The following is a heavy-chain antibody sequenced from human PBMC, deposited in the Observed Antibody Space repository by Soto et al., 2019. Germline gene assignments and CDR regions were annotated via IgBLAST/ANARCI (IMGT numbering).Heavy chain of an antibody. CDR3: ARGPPLLW. CDR2: IYHSGST. J-gene: IGHJ4*02. CDR1: GGSISSSSYY. Sequence: SETLSLTCTVSGGSISSSSYYWGWIRQPPGKGLEWIGEIYHSGSTNYNPSLKSRVTISVDRSKNQLSLKLSSVTAADTAVYYCARGPPLLWWSQGTLVTVSS. V-gene: IGHV4-39*07. D-gene: IGHD2-21*01.